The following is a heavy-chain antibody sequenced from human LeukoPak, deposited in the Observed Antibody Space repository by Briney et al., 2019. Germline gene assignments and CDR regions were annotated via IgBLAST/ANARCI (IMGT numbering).Heavy chain of an antibody. V-gene: IGHV4-61*08. CDR2: IYYSGST. CDR1: GGSISSGGYG. Sequence: PSETLSLTCTVSGGSISSGGYGWSWLRQPPGKGLEWIGYIYYSGSTNYNPSLKSRVTISVDTSKNQFSLKLSSVTAADTAVYYCARHRGLDTAMACFDYWGQGTLVTVSS. J-gene: IGHJ4*02. CDR3: ARHRGLDTAMACFDY. D-gene: IGHD5-18*01.